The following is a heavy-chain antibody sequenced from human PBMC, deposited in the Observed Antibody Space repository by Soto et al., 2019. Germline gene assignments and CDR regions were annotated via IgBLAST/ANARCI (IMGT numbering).Heavy chain of an antibody. CDR3: ARVTMVIRDSDHFGVDV. Sequence: PPETLSLTCLVSGFPISSPYSWGWIRQPPGKGLEWIGSISHTGTTSYSPSLTSRVSISVDTSKNQVSLKLTSVTAADTAVYFCARVTMVIRDSDHFGVDVWGHGTTVTVSS. CDR1: GFPISSPYS. V-gene: IGHV4-38-2*02. J-gene: IGHJ6*02. CDR2: ISHTGTT. D-gene: IGHD4-17*01.